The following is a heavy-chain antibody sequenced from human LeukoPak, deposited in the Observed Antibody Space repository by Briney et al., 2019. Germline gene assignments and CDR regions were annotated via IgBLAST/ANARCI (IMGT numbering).Heavy chain of an antibody. CDR2: ISSSSSYI. V-gene: IGHV3-21*01. CDR1: GFTFSSYS. J-gene: IGHJ6*02. Sequence: GGSLRLSCAASGFTFSSYSMNWVRQAPGKGLEWVSSISSSSSYIYYADSVKGRFTISRDNAKNSLYLQMNSLRAEDTAVYYCARDLFTGDYGMDVWGQGTTVTVSS. D-gene: IGHD1-14*01. CDR3: ARDLFTGDYGMDV.